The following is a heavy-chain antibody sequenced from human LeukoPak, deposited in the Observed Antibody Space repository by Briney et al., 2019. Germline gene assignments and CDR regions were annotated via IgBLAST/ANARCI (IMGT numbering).Heavy chain of an antibody. Sequence: PGGSLRLSCVASGFTFSSYAMNWVRQAPGKGLEWVSVISGSGGGTYYADSVKGRFTISRDNSKNTLYLQMNSLRAEDTAVYYCAKIQYCSSTSCEEGDYWGQGTLVTVSS. CDR2: ISGSGGGT. V-gene: IGHV3-23*01. D-gene: IGHD2-2*01. J-gene: IGHJ4*02. CDR1: GFTFSSYA. CDR3: AKIQYCSSTSCEEGDY.